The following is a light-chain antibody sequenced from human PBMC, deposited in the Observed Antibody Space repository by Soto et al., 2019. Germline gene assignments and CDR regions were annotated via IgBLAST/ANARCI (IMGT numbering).Light chain of an antibody. CDR3: LQQYSYPYT. Sequence: AIQMTQSPSSLSASVGGRVTITCRASQGIRNALGWYQQKPGKAPKLLIYAASSLQSGVPSRFSGSGSGTDFTLTISNLQPEDFVSYFCLQQYSYPYTFGQGTKVDIK. CDR1: QGIRNA. CDR2: AAS. V-gene: IGKV1-6*01. J-gene: IGKJ2*01.